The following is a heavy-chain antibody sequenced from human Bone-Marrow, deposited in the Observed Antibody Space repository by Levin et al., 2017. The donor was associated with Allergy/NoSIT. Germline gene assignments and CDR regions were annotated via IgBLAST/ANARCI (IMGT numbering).Heavy chain of an antibody. Sequence: SCAVSGGSVSSGGNSWTWIRQPPGRGLEWIGYIYHSGSTYYNPSLKSRVTISLDRSKNQFSLKLSSVTAADTAVYYCARAESGYDFYFDYWGQGTLVTVSS. V-gene: IGHV4-30-2*01. CDR3: ARAESGYDFYFDY. CDR1: GGSVSSGGNS. J-gene: IGHJ4*02. CDR2: IYHSGST. D-gene: IGHD5-12*01.